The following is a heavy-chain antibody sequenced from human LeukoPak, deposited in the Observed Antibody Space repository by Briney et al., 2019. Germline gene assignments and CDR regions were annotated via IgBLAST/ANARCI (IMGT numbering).Heavy chain of an antibody. D-gene: IGHD3-10*01. J-gene: IGHJ6*03. V-gene: IGHV4-34*01. CDR3: ARGRTVRGVIKFYYYMDV. CDR1: GGSFSGYY. Sequence: SETLSLTCGVYGGSFSGYYWSWIRQPPGKGLEWIGEINYSGSTNYNPSLKSRVTISVDTSKKQFSLRLSSVTVADTAVYYCARGRTVRGVIKFYYYMDVWGKGTTVTVSS. CDR2: INYSGST.